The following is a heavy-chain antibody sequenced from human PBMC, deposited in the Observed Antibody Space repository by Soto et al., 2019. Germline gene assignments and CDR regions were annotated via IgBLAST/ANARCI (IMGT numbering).Heavy chain of an antibody. CDR2: ISGSGGST. Sequence: PGGSLRLSCAASGFTFSSYAMSWVRQAPGKGLEWVSAISGSGGSTYYADSVKGWFTISRDNSKNTLYLQMNSLRAEDTAVYYCAKGPNSGYETYYFDYWGQGTLVTVSS. V-gene: IGHV3-23*01. CDR3: AKGPNSGYETYYFDY. CDR1: GFTFSSYA. J-gene: IGHJ4*02. D-gene: IGHD5-12*01.